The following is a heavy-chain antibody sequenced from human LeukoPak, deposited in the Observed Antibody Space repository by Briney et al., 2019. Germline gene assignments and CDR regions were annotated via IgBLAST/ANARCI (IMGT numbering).Heavy chain of an antibody. CDR2: ISYDGGLQ. Sequence: GGSLRLSCGASGFSFNSYTMHWVRQSPDKGLEWVAVISYDGGLQFYGDSVKGRFIISRDNSRNTLYLQMNSLGPEDTAVYYCARDPTVSAPDYFDYWGQGILVTVSS. V-gene: IGHV3-30-3*01. CDR3: ARDPTVSAPDYFDY. D-gene: IGHD4-11*01. CDR1: GFSFNSYT. J-gene: IGHJ4*02.